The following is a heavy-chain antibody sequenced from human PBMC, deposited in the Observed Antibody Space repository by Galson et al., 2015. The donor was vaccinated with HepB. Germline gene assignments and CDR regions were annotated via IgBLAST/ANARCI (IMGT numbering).Heavy chain of an antibody. CDR2: IIPIFGTA. J-gene: IGHJ6*02. Sequence: SVKVSCKASGGTFSSYAISLVRQAPGQGLEWMGGIIPIFGTANYAQKFQGRVTITADESTSTAYMELSSLRSEDTAVYYCARVSGVAAGPGRYYYYGMDVWGQGTTVTVSS. CDR1: GGTFSSYA. V-gene: IGHV1-69*13. CDR3: ARVSGVAAGPGRYYYYGMDV. D-gene: IGHD6-13*01.